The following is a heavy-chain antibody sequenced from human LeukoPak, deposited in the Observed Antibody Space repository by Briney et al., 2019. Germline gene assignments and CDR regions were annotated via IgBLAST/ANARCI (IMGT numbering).Heavy chain of an antibody. J-gene: IGHJ4*02. CDR1: GGSFSGYY. V-gene: IGHV4-34*01. CDR2: INHSGST. Sequence: SETLSLTCAVYGGSFSGYYWSWIRQPPGKGLEWIGEINHSGSTNYNPSLKSRVTISVDTSKNQFSLKLSSVTAADTAVYYCASPRGCGGDCSSFGCWGQGTLVTVSS. D-gene: IGHD2-21*02. CDR3: ASPRGCGGDCSSFGC.